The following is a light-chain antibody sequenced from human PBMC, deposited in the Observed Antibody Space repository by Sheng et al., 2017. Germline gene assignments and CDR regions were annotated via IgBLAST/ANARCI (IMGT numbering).Light chain of an antibody. CDR2: RNN. CDR3: AAWDDSLSGQV. V-gene: IGLV1-47*01. Sequence: QSVLTQPPSASGTPGQRVTISCSGSSSNIGSNYVYWYQQLPGTAPKLLIXRNNQRPSGVPDRFSGSKSGTSASLAISGLRSEDEADYYCAAWDDSLSGQVFGTGTKVTVL. J-gene: IGLJ1*01. CDR1: SSNIGSNY.